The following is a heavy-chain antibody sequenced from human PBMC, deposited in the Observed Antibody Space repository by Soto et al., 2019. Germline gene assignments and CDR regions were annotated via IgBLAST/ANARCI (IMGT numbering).Heavy chain of an antibody. J-gene: IGHJ6*02. CDR2: ISFDGDTK. D-gene: IGHD3-3*01. Sequence: PGGSLRLSCEASGFGFSYYGMHWVRQAPGKGLEWVAVISFDGDTKHYADFVEGRFTISRDSSENTLFLQMNRLRAEDTAVYYCAKDTIPIFGGLDVWGQGTRVTVSS. V-gene: IGHV3-30*18. CDR3: AKDTIPIFGGLDV. CDR1: GFGFSYYG.